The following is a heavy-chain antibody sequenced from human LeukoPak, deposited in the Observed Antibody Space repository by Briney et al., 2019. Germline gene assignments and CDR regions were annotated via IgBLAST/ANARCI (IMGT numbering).Heavy chain of an antibody. D-gene: IGHD3-10*01. CDR1: GFPFSYFG. CDR2: IRFEGSEK. J-gene: IGHJ5*02. V-gene: IGHV3-30*02. Sequence: GGSLRLSCAASGFPFSYFGFHWVRQAPGKGLEWVAFIRFEGSEKFYADSVKGRFTISRDNYKSTLYLEMNSLRVEDTAFYYCAKDLMRDRWFGESWGQGTLVTVSS. CDR3: AKDLMRDRWFGES.